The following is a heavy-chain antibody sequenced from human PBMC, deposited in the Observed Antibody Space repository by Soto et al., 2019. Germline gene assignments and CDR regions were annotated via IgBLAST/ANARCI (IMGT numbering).Heavy chain of an antibody. J-gene: IGHJ3*02. CDR1: GGTFGAYS. V-gene: IGHV3-48*01. CDR2: ISYSTTTI. CDR3: ARMGGRHAFDI. Sequence: EVQLVESGGGLVEPGGSLRLSCAASGGTFGAYSMNWVRQAPGKGPEWISYISYSTTTIFYAESVQGRFTVSRDNANNSLVLHMNSLRVEDTALYYCARMGGRHAFDIWGQGTMVTVSS. D-gene: IGHD1-26*01.